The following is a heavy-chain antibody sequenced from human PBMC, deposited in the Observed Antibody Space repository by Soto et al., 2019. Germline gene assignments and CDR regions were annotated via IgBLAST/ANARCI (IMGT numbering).Heavy chain of an antibody. CDR1: GFTFSSYG. V-gene: IGHV3-30*18. CDR3: AKDVKVPAADYYYYGMDV. CDR2: ISYDGSNK. J-gene: IGHJ6*02. D-gene: IGHD2-2*01. Sequence: QVQLVESGGGVVQPGRSLRLSCAASGFTFSSYGMHWVRQAPGKGLEWVAVISYDGSNKYYADSVKGRFTISRDNSKNTLYLQMNSLRAEDTAVYSCAKDVKVPAADYYYYGMDVWGQGTTVTVSS.